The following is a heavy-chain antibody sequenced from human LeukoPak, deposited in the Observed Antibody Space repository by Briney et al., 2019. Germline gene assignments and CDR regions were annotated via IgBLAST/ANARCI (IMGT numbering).Heavy chain of an antibody. CDR3: AKYYYEGTGASPLDY. Sequence: SGGSLRLSCAASGFTFSDYYMSWIRQAPGEGLQWVSFIRYDGSAKYYADSVKGRFTISRDSSKSTLYLQMNSLRLEDTAIYYCAKYYYEGTGASPLDYWGQGTLVTVSS. V-gene: IGHV3-30*02. J-gene: IGHJ4*02. D-gene: IGHD3-22*01. CDR1: GFTFSDYY. CDR2: IRYDGSAK.